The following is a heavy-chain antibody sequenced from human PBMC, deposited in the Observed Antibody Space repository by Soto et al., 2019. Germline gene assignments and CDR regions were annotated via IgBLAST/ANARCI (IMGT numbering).Heavy chain of an antibody. J-gene: IGHJ5*02. CDR2: IIPIFGTA. CDR1: GGTFSSYA. CDR3: ARDRVAAASWFDP. D-gene: IGHD6-13*01. V-gene: IGHV1-69*13. Sequence: SVKVSCKASGGTFSSYAISWVRQAPGQGLEWMGGIIPIFGTANYAQKFQGRVTITADESTSTAYMELSSLRSEDTAVYYCARDRVAAASWFDPWGQGTPVTVSS.